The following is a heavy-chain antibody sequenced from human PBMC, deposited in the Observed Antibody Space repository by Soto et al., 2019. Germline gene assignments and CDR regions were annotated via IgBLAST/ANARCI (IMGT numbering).Heavy chain of an antibody. CDR1: GFTLSSYA. CDR2: LSYDASEK. CDR3: ARAGGTSYPHSRRFDD. D-gene: IGHD1-7*01. J-gene: IGHJ4*02. V-gene: IGHV3-30*09. Sequence: QVQLVESGGGVVQPGESLRLSCAASGFTLSSYAMHWVRQAPGKGLEWVALLSYDASEKYYADSARGRFAISRDSSKTTLYLHMNSLRVEDTAMYYCARAGGTSYPHSRRFDDWGQGTLVIVSS.